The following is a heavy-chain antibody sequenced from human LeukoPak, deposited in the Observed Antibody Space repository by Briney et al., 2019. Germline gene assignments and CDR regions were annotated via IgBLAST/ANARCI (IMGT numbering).Heavy chain of an antibody. CDR1: GFTFSSYA. Sequence: GGSLRLSCAASGFTFSSYAMSWVRQAPGKGLEWVSAISGSGGSTYYADSVKGRFTISRDNSKNTLYLQMNSLRAEDTAVYYCAKGSLYAVAGRLYFDYWGQGTLVTVSS. J-gene: IGHJ4*02. CDR2: ISGSGGST. V-gene: IGHV3-23*01. D-gene: IGHD6-19*01. CDR3: AKGSLYAVAGRLYFDY.